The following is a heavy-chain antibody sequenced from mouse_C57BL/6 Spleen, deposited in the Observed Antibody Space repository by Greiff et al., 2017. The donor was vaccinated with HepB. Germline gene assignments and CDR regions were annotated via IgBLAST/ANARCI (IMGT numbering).Heavy chain of an antibody. J-gene: IGHJ4*01. CDR1: GFTFSDYG. CDR3: ARGAITRSAMDY. CDR2: ISSGSSTI. D-gene: IGHD1-1*01. Sequence: EVKLMESGGGLVKPGGSLKLSCAASGFTFSDYGMHWVRQAPEKGLEWVAYISSGSSTIYYADTVKGRFTISRDNAKNTLFLQLTSLRCEDTDMYSCARGAITRSAMDYWGQGTSVTVSS. V-gene: IGHV5-17*01.